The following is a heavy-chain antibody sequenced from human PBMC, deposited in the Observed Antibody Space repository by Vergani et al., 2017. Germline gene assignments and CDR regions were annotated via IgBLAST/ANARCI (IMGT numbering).Heavy chain of an antibody. Sequence: QLQLQESGPGLVKPSETLSLTCTVSGGSISSSSYYWGWIRQPPGKGLEWIGSIYYSGSTNYNPSLKSRVTISVDTSKNQFALKLSSVTAADTAVYYCGRASGRYCSSGSCYSNWFDPWGQGTLVTVSS. J-gene: IGHJ5*02. CDR2: IYYSGST. CDR1: GGSISSSSYY. CDR3: GRASGRYCSSGSCYSNWFDP. V-gene: IGHV4-39*07. D-gene: IGHD2-2*01.